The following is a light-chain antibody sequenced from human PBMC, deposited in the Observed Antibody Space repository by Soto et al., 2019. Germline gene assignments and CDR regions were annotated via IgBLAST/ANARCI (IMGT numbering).Light chain of an antibody. CDR3: QQYGISPQT. CDR2: GAS. Sequence: EIVLTQSPGTLSLSPGERATLSCRASQSVSSSYLAWYQQKPGQAPRLLIYGASSRATGIPDRLSGSGSGTDFTLTISRLEPEDFAVYYCQQYGISPQTFGPGTKVDI. J-gene: IGKJ3*01. CDR1: QSVSSSY. V-gene: IGKV3-20*01.